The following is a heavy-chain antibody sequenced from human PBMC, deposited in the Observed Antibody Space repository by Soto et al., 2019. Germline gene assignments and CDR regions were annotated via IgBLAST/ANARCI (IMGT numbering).Heavy chain of an antibody. V-gene: IGHV4-39*07. Sequence: KSSETLSLTCIVSGESISSSSYYWGWIRQPPGKGLEWIGSIYYSGRTYYNPSFKSRVTISVDTSKNQFSLKLSPVTAADTAVYYCARDTAMAQFDYWGQGTLVTVSS. CDR1: GESISSSSYY. CDR2: IYYSGRT. CDR3: ARDTAMAQFDY. J-gene: IGHJ4*02. D-gene: IGHD5-18*01.